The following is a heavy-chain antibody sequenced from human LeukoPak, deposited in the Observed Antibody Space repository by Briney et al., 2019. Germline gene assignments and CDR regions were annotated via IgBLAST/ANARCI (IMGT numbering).Heavy chain of an antibody. CDR3: ANGLYYGSGTNFYFDY. CDR2: IWYDGSNK. D-gene: IGHD3-10*01. V-gene: IGHV3-33*06. J-gene: IGHJ4*02. CDR1: GFTFSRFG. Sequence: GGSLRLSCAASGFTFSRFGMHWVRQAPGKGLEWVAVIWYDGSNKYYADSVKGRFTISRDNSKNTFYLEMNSLRAEDTAVYYCANGLYYGSGTNFYFDYWGQGTLVTVSS.